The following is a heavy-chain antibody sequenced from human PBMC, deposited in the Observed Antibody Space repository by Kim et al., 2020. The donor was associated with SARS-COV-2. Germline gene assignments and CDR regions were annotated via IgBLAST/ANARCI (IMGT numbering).Heavy chain of an antibody. J-gene: IGHJ6*02. CDR3: ARGAATLYYGMDV. Sequence: YAVSVKSRITINPDTSKNQLSLQLNSVTPEDTAVYYCARGAATLYYGMDVWGQGTTVTVSS. D-gene: IGHD2-15*01. V-gene: IGHV6-1*01.